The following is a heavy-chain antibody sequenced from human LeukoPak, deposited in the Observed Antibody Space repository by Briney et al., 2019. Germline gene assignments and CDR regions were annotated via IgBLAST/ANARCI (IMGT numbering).Heavy chain of an antibody. V-gene: IGHV3-23*01. D-gene: IGHD3-3*01. CDR3: AAPYDFWSGYNY. CDR1: GFTFSRYA. CDR2: ISGRGDNT. J-gene: IGHJ4*02. Sequence: GGSLRLSCADSGFTFSRYAMSWVRQAPGKGLEWVSVISGRGDNTYYADCVKGRFTISRDNSKNTLFPQMNSLRAEDKAVYYCAAPYDFWSGYNYWGQGTLVTVSS.